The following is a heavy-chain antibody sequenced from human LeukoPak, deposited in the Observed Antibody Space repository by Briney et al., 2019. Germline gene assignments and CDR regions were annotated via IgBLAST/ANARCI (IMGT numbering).Heavy chain of an antibody. CDR3: ARVVLLWFGEQKGIDY. J-gene: IGHJ4*02. CDR1: VYTFTSYV. V-gene: IGHV1-18*04. Sequence: ASVKVSFKSSVYTFTSYVISWVRQAPGQGVEWMGWISAYNGNTNYAQKLQGRVTMTTDTSTSTAYMELRSLRSDDTAVYYCARVVLLWFGEQKGIDYWGQGTLVTVSS. D-gene: IGHD3-10*01. CDR2: ISAYNGNT.